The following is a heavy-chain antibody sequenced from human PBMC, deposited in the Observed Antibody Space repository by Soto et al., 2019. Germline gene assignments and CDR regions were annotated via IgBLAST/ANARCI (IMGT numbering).Heavy chain of an antibody. D-gene: IGHD3-10*01. CDR2: ISYSGSTI. CDR3: ARLGNEYDSGPLFYFKF. J-gene: IGHJ4*02. CDR1: GFTFSDYY. Sequence: GGSLRLSCAASGFTFSDYYMSWVRQAPGKGLEWISYISYSGSTIYYADSVRGRLTISRDNAKNSLYPQMNTLRAEDTAVYYCARLGNEYDSGPLFYFKFWGPGTLVTVSS. V-gene: IGHV3-11*01.